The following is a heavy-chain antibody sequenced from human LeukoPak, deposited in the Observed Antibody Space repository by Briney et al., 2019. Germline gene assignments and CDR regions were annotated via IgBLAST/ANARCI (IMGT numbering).Heavy chain of an antibody. V-gene: IGHV3-23*01. CDR1: GFTFNSYG. J-gene: IGHJ3*02. D-gene: IGHD5-12*01. Sequence: GGSLRLSCAASGFTFNSYGISWVRQAPGKGLEWVSYISLSGDNMLYADSVKGRFTISRDKSNHTVYLQMNSLRVDDTAVYYCAKVATPNTLDAFDIWGQGTMVTVSS. CDR3: AKVATPNTLDAFDI. CDR2: ISLSGDNM.